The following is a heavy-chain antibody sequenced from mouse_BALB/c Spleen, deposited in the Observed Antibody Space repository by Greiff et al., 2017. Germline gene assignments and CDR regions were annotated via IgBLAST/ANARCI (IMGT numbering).Heavy chain of an antibody. J-gene: IGHJ2*01. CDR2: ISNLAYSI. Sequence: EVKLVESGGGLVQPGGSRKLSCAASGFTFSDYGMAWVRQAPGKGPEWVAFISNLAYSIYYADTVTGRFTISRENAKNTLYLEMSSLRSEDTAMYYCARDIRFAYWGQGTPLTVSS. CDR3: ARDIRFAY. CDR1: GFTFSDYG. V-gene: IGHV5-15*02.